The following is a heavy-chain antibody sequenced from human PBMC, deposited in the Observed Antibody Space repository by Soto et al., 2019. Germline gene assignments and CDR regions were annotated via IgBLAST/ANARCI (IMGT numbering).Heavy chain of an antibody. CDR1: GYIFTSYG. Sequence: QVQLVQSEAEVKKPGASVKVSCKTSGYIFTSYGISWVRQAPGQGLEWMGWISTHNGNTNYAQKLQDRVTTTTDTSTSTAYMELRSLRSDDTAVYYCARENSYYGSGTYYFYGMDVWGHGTTVTVSS. J-gene: IGHJ6*02. D-gene: IGHD3-10*01. V-gene: IGHV1-18*01. CDR3: ARENSYYGSGTYYFYGMDV. CDR2: ISTHNGNT.